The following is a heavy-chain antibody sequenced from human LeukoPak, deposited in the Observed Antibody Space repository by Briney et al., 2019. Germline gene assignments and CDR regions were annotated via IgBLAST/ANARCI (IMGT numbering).Heavy chain of an antibody. Sequence: PGGSLRLSCTASGFTFGNYAMTWVRQAPGKGLEWVGFLRSKAYGGTTDYAASVRGRFTISRDGSKSIAYLQMNSLKTEDTAVYYCSRSLCSGGSCSPIYYFDYWGQGTLVTVSS. CDR3: SRSLCSGGSCSPIYYFDY. CDR1: GFTFGNYA. D-gene: IGHD2-15*01. J-gene: IGHJ4*02. V-gene: IGHV3-49*04. CDR2: LRSKAYGGTT.